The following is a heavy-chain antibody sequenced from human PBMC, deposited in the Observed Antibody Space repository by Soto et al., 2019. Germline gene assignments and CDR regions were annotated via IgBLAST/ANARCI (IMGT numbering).Heavy chain of an antibody. CDR3: ARGLGQSFYDSSGYYYHFDY. V-gene: IGHV1-3*01. J-gene: IGHJ4*02. CDR1: GYTFTSYA. CDR2: INAGNGNT. D-gene: IGHD3-22*01. Sequence: ASVKVSCKASGYTFTSYAMHWVRQAPGQRLEWMGWINAGNGNTKYSQKFQGRVTITRDTSASTAYMELSSLRSEDTAVYYCARGLGQSFYDSSGYYYHFDYWGQGTLVTVSS.